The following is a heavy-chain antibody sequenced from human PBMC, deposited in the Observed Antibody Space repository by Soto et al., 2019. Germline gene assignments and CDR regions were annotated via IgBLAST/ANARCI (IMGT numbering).Heavy chain of an antibody. J-gene: IGHJ5*02. CDR2: ISGSGGST. D-gene: IGHD2-2*01. CDR1: GFIFSSYA. V-gene: IGHV3-23*01. Sequence: ELQLLESGGGLVQPGGSLRLSCAASGFIFSSYAMSWVRQAPGKGLEWVSAISGSGGSTYYADSVKGRFTISRDNSKNTLYLQMNTLRAEDTAVYYCAKEKSSTSCWNWFDPSGQGTLVTVSS. CDR3: AKEKSSTSCWNWFDP.